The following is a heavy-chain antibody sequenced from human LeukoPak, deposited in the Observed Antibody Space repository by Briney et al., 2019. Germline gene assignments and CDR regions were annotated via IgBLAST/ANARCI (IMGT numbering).Heavy chain of an antibody. CDR1: AGSISSYY. V-gene: IGHV4-4*07. CDR2: IYTSGST. D-gene: IGHD2-2*02. CDR3: ARGAYVVVPAAILNYGMDV. Sequence: PSETLSLTCTGSAGSISSYYWRWIRQPAGKGLEWIGRIYTSGSTNYNPSLKSRVTMSVDTSKNQFSLKLSSVTAADTAVYYCARGAYVVVPAAILNYGMDVWGQGTTVTVSS. J-gene: IGHJ6*02.